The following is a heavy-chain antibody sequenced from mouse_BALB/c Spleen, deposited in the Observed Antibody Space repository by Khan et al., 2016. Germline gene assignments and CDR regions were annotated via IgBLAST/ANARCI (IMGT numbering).Heavy chain of an antibody. CDR1: GYSITSDYA. J-gene: IGHJ4*01. CDR2: ISYSGST. CDR3: ARGRVMDY. Sequence: EVQLQESGPGLVKPSQSLSLTCTVTGYSITSDYAWNWIRQFPGNKLEWMGYISYSGSTSYNPSLKSRISITRDTSKNQFFLQLNSVTTEDTVTYYCARGRVMDYWGQGTSVTVSS. V-gene: IGHV3-2*02.